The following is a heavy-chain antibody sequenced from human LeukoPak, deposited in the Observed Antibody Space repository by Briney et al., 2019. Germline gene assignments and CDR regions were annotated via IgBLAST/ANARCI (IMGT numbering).Heavy chain of an antibody. D-gene: IGHD3-22*01. CDR3: TRPITGDYYDSSGYHDAFDI. J-gene: IGHJ3*02. Sequence: PGGSLRLSCAASGFTFSGSAMHWVRQASGKGLEWVGRIRSKANSYATAYAASVKGRFTISRDDSKNTAYLQMNSLKTEDTAVYYCTRPITGDYYDSSGYHDAFDIWGQGTMVTVSS. CDR2: IRSKANSYAT. CDR1: GFTFSGSA. V-gene: IGHV3-73*01.